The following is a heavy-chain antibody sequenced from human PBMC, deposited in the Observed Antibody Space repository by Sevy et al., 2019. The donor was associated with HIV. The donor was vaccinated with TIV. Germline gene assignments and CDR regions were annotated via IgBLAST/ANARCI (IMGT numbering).Heavy chain of an antibody. Sequence: SETLSLTCTISGGSISSYYWSWIRQPAGKGLEWIGRLYSSLITEYNPSLKSRVTMSLDTSKKQFSLKLGSVTAADTAVYYCARSFPFDYWGQGTLVTVSS. CDR1: GGSISSYY. V-gene: IGHV4-4*07. J-gene: IGHJ4*02. CDR2: LYSSLIT. CDR3: ARSFPFDY.